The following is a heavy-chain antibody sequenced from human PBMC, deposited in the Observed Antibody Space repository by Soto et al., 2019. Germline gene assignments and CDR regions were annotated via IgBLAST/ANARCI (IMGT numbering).Heavy chain of an antibody. CDR3: ARAITGISDPYHFDL. D-gene: IGHD1-20*01. J-gene: IGHJ4*02. V-gene: IGHV5-51*01. Sequence: PGESLKISCKASGYTFTKYWIAWVRQMPGKGLEYMGIIYPGDSDTRKSPSFQGQVTISADTSINTAYLTWGTLEASDTATYYCARAITGISDPYHFDLWGQGTLVTVSS. CDR1: GYTFTKYW. CDR2: IYPGDSDT.